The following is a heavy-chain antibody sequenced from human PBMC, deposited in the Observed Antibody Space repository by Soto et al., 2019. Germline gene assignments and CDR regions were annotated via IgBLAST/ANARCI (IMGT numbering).Heavy chain of an antibody. CDR2: IIPIFGTA. D-gene: IGHD1-1*01. Sequence: QVQLVQSGAEVKKPGSSVKVSCKASGGTFSSYAISWVRQAPGQGLEWMGGIIPIFGTANYAQKFQGRVTITADESTSLAYMELSSLSCEETAVDDCARDLSGRGHVIRQVQLEPKPKQHYYYYYGIDVCGQGTTVIVSS. J-gene: IGHJ6*02. V-gene: IGHV1-69*01. CDR3: ARDLSGRGHVIRQVQLEPKPKQHYYYYYGIDV. CDR1: GGTFSSYA.